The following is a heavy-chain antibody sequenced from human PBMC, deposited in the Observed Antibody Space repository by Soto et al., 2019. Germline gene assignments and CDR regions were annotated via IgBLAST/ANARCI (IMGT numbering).Heavy chain of an antibody. CDR1: GFTFSSYG. CDR3: AGCHDLDAFDI. CDR2: IWYDGSNK. V-gene: IGHV3-33*01. J-gene: IGHJ3*02. Sequence: GGSLRLSCAATGFTFSSYGMHWVRQAPGKGLEWVAVIWYDGSNKYYADFVKGRFTISGDNSKNTLYLQMNSLRAEDTAVYYCAGCHDLDAFDIWGQGTMVTVSS. D-gene: IGHD2-21*02.